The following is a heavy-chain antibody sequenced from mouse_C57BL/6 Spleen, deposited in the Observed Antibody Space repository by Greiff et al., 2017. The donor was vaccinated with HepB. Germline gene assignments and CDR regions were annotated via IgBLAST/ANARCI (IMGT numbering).Heavy chain of an antibody. D-gene: IGHD3-3*01. CDR1: GYTFTSYW. J-gene: IGHJ2*01. Sequence: QVQLQQPGAELVRPGTSVKLSCKASGYTFTSYWMHWVKQRPGQGLEWIGVIDPSDSYTNYNEKFKGKATLTVDTSSSTAYMQLSSLTSEDSAVKYLARSLYDYWGQGTTLTVSS. CDR2: IDPSDSYT. V-gene: IGHV1-59*01. CDR3: ARSLYDY.